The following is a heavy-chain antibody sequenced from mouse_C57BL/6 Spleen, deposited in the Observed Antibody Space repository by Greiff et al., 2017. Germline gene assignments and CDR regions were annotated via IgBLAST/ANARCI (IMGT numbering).Heavy chain of an antibody. D-gene: IGHD1-1*01. CDR2: IWSGGST. Sequence: QVQLKQSGPGLVQPSQSLSITCTVSGFSLTSYGVHWVRQSPGKGLEWLGVIWSGGSTDYNAAFISRLSISKDNSKSQVFFKMNSLQADDTAIYYCARIYYGSSYGFAYWGQGTLVTVSA. CDR1: GFSLTSYG. J-gene: IGHJ3*01. CDR3: ARIYYGSSYGFAY. V-gene: IGHV2-2*01.